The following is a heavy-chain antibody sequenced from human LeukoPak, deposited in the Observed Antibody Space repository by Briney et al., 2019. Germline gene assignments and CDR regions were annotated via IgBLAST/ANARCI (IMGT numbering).Heavy chain of an antibody. V-gene: IGHV4-39*02. D-gene: IGHD4-11*01. J-gene: IGHJ4*02. Sequence: GSLRLSCAASGFTFSSYNMNWVRQAPGKGLEWIGSIYSGGETHYNPSLNSRVTIFLDTSKNRFSLNLISVTATDTAVYYCVRDYSNFVQGDWGQGTLVTVSS. CDR3: VRDYSNFVQGD. CDR1: GFTFSSYN. CDR2: IYSGGET.